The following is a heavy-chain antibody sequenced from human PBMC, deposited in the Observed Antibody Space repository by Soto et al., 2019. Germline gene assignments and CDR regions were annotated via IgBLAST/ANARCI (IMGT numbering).Heavy chain of an antibody. J-gene: IGHJ4*02. V-gene: IGHV1-69*01. CDR3: ARELVRWLQTPGPFDY. D-gene: IGHD5-12*01. Sequence: QVQLVQSGAEVKKPGSSVKVSCKASGGTFSSYAISWVRQAPGQGLEWMGGIIPIFGTANYAQKFQGRVTITADESTSIAYMELSSLRSEDTAVYYCARELVRWLQTPGPFDYWGQGTLVTGSS. CDR1: GGTFSSYA. CDR2: IIPIFGTA.